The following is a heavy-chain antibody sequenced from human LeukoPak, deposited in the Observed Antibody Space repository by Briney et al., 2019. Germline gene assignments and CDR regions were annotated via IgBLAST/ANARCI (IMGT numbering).Heavy chain of an antibody. V-gene: IGHV3-30*02. J-gene: IGHJ4*02. CDR1: GFTFSSYG. D-gene: IGHD3-10*01. Sequence: GGSLRLSCAASGFTFSSYGMDWVRQAPGKGLEWVAFIRSDGSDKYYADSVKGRFTISRDNSKSTLFLQMNSLRIEDTAVYCCVVPDGSGFSPWGQGTLVTVSS. CDR3: VVPDGSGFSP. CDR2: IRSDGSDK.